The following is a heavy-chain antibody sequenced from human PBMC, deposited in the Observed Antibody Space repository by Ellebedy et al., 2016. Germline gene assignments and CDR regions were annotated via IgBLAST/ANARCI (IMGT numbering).Heavy chain of an antibody. D-gene: IGHD4-17*01. V-gene: IGHV3-21*04. CDR2: ISSSSSYI. CDR1: GFTFSSYS. Sequence: GGSLRLXCAASGFTFSSYSMNWVRQAPGKGLEWVSSISSSSSYIYYADSVKGRFTISRDNSKNTLYLQMNSLRAEDTAVYYCAKEMGYGDSIDYWGQGTLVTVSS. CDR3: AKEMGYGDSIDY. J-gene: IGHJ4*02.